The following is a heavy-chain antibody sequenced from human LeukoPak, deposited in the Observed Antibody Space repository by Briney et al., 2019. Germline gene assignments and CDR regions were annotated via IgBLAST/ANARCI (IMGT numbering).Heavy chain of an antibody. J-gene: IGHJ6*02. CDR3: ARGYFDWLESDYYYYGMDV. Sequence: SGTLSLTCAVYGGSFSGYYWSWIRQPPGKGLEWIGEINHSGSTNYNPSLKSRVTISVDTSKNQFSLKLSSVTAADTAVYYCARGYFDWLESDYYYYGMDVWGQGTAVTVSS. CDR1: GGSFSGYY. D-gene: IGHD3-9*01. CDR2: INHSGST. V-gene: IGHV4-34*01.